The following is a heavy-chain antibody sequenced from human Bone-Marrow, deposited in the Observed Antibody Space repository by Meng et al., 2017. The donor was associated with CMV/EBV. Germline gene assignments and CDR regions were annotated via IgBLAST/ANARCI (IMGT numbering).Heavy chain of an antibody. CDR3: ARFGVVVPAAPGGNYYYGMDV. D-gene: IGHD2-2*01. Sequence: ASVKVSCKASGYTFTSYDINWVRQATGQGLEWMGWMNPNSGNPGYAQKFQGRVTMTRNTSISTAYTEPSSLRSEDTAVYYCARFGVVVPAAPGGNYYYGMDVWGQGTTVTVSS. CDR1: GYTFTSYD. J-gene: IGHJ6*02. V-gene: IGHV1-8*01. CDR2: MNPNSGNP.